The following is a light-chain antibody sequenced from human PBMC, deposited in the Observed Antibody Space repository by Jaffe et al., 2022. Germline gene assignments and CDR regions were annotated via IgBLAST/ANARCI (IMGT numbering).Light chain of an antibody. CDR1: TGAVTSSHY. CDR2: DTN. Sequence: QAVVTQEPSLTVSPGGTITLTCGSSTGAVTSSHYAYWLQQKPGQAPRTLIYDTNNKHSWTPARFSGSLLGGKAALTVSGAQPEDEAEYYCLLSYSVTFVFGGGTKLTVL. V-gene: IGLV7-46*01. CDR3: LLSYSVTFV. J-gene: IGLJ3*02.